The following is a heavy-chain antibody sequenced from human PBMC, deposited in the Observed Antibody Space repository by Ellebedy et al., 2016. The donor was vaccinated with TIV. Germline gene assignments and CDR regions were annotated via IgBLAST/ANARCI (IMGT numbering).Heavy chain of an antibody. CDR3: ARMSYGDFGGDLDQ. J-gene: IGHJ4*02. Sequence: SGPTLVKPTQTLTLTCTFSGFSLSTSGMCVTWIRQPPGKALEWLALIRWDDDKYYNTSLKARLTISKDTSNNQVVLSMTNLDPVDTATYYCARMSYGDFGGDLDQWGQGTLVTVSS. D-gene: IGHD4-17*01. CDR1: GFSLSTSGMC. CDR2: IRWDDDK. V-gene: IGHV2-70*01.